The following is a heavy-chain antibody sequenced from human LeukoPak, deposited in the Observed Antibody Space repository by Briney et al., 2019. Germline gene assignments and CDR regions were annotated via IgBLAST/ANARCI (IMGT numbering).Heavy chain of an antibody. CDR3: ARVMITFAGVIVRGFDY. D-gene: IGHD3-16*02. V-gene: IGHV3-11*04. J-gene: IGHJ4*02. CDR2: ISSSGSTI. Sequence: PGGSLRLSCAASGFTFSDYYMSWIRQAPGKGLEWVAYISSSGSTIYYADSVKGRFTISRDNAKNSLYLQMNSLRAEDTAVYYCARVMITFAGVIVRGFDYWGQGTLVTVSS. CDR1: GFTFSDYY.